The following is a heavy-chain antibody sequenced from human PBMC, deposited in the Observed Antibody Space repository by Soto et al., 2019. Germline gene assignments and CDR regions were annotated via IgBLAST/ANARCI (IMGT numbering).Heavy chain of an antibody. J-gene: IGHJ4*02. CDR3: AKGPMYSSGWYSY. CDR1: VFTFSSYA. D-gene: IGHD6-19*01. V-gene: IGHV3-23*01. Sequence: PGGSLRLSCADSVFTFSSYAMSWVRQSPGKGLEWVSAISGSGGSTYYADSVKGRFSISRDNSKNTLYLQMNSLRAEDTAVYYCAKGPMYSSGWYSYWGQGTMVTVSS. CDR2: ISGSGGST.